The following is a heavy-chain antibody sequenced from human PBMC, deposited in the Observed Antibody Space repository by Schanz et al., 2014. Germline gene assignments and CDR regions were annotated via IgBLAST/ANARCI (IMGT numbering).Heavy chain of an antibody. J-gene: IGHJ4*02. CDR1: GFSFSNYA. V-gene: IGHV3-23*01. D-gene: IGHD2-15*01. CDR2: ISGFGTGA. Sequence: EEQLLESGGALVQPGGSLRLSCAASGFSFSNYALVWVRQPPGKGLEWISGISGFGTGAYYADSVKGRFSISRDNSKTPSYREKESLSGEESTVYYSARDKGGLIPLDHGGQGTVVAVSS. CDR3: ARDKGGLIPLDH.